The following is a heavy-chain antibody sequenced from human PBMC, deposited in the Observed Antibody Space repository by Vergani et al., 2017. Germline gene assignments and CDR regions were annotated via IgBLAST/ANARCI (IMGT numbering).Heavy chain of an antibody. CDR3: ATDSRRFGTTDSIYYYGMDV. D-gene: IGHD3-3*01. CDR1: GYTLTELS. V-gene: IGHV1-24*01. Sequence: QVQLVQSGAEVKKPGASVKVSCKVSGYTLTELSMHWVRQAPGKGLEWMGGFDPEDGETIYAQKLQGRVTMTEDTSTDTAYMELSSLRSEDTAVYYWATDSRRFGTTDSIYYYGMDVWGQGTTVTVSS. CDR2: FDPEDGET. J-gene: IGHJ6*02.